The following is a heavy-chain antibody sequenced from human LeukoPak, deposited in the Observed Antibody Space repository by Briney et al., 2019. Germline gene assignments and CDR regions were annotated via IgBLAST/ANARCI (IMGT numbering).Heavy chain of an antibody. J-gene: IGHJ4*02. CDR1: GYTFTSYD. V-gene: IGHV1-8*01. Sequence: GGSVKVSCKTSGYTFTSYDINWVRQATGRGLEWMGWMKPNSGNTFYAQKFQGRVTMTRNTSITTAYMELSGLRFEDTAVYYCARSWGEWDLILDNYWGQGTLLTVSS. D-gene: IGHD3-16*01. CDR2: MKPNSGNT. CDR3: ARSWGEWDLILDNY.